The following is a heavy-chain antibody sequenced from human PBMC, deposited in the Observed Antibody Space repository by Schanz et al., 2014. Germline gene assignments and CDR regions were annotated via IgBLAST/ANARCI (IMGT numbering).Heavy chain of an antibody. Sequence: EVQLLESGGGLVQPGGSLRLSCAASGFTFSSYAMSWVRQAPGKGLEWVSGISGSGASTYYADSVKGRFTISRDNSNKTVDVQMNSLRAEDTALYYCVRDELLWFGEVLSLDYWGQGALVTVSS. CDR3: VRDELLWFGEVLSLDY. CDR2: ISGSGAST. V-gene: IGHV3-23*01. CDR1: GFTFSSYA. J-gene: IGHJ4*02. D-gene: IGHD3-10*01.